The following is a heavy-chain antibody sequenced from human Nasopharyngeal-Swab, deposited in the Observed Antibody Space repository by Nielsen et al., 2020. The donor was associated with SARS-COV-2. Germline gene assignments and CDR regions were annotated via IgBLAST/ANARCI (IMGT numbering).Heavy chain of an antibody. CDR3: TRDDFWSGYHDY. J-gene: IGHJ4*02. CDR2: IRSKAYGGTT. CDR1: GFTFGDYA. Sequence: GESLKISCTASGFTFGDYAMSWVRQAPGKGLEWVGFIRSKAYGGTTEYAASVKGRFTISRDDSKSIAYLQMNSLKTEDTAVYYCTRDDFWSGYHDYWGQGTLATVSS. V-gene: IGHV3-49*04. D-gene: IGHD3-3*01.